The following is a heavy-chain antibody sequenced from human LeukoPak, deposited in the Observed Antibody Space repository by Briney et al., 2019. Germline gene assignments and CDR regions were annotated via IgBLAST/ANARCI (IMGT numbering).Heavy chain of an antibody. CDR2: INHSGST. J-gene: IGHJ4*02. CDR3: ARYLRSYYDSSGYYYFDY. CDR1: GGSFSGYY. Sequence: PSETLSLTCAVYGGSFSGYYWSWIRQPPGKGLEWIGEINHSGSTNYNPSLKSRVTISVDTSKNQFSLKLSSVTAADTAVYYCARYLRSYYDSSGYYYFDYWGQGTLVTVSS. V-gene: IGHV4-34*01. D-gene: IGHD3-22*01.